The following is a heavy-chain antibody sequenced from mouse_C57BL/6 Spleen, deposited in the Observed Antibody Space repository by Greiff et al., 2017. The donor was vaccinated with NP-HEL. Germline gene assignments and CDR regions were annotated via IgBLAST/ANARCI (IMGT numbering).Heavy chain of an antibody. CDR3: ARITTVEASCAD. J-gene: IGHJ3*01. D-gene: IGHD1-1*01. Sequence: VQLQESGPGLVAPSQSLSITCTVSGFSLTSYAISWVRQPPGKGLEWLGVIWPGGGTNYNSALKSRLSISKDNSKSQVYLKMNSLQTDDTARYYCARITTVEASCADWGQGTLVTVSA. CDR2: IWPGGGT. CDR1: GFSLTSYA. V-gene: IGHV2-9-1*01.